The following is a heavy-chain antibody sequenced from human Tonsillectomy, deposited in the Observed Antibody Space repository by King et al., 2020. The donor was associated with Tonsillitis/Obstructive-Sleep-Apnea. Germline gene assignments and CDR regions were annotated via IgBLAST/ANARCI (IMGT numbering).Heavy chain of an antibody. D-gene: IGHD2-2*01. CDR3: ARAPLGYCSRTSCYDGSFDF. CDR2: IYYSGST. Sequence: QLQESGPGLVKPSETLSLTCNVSNGSINFYYWSWIRQPPGKGLEWIGFIYYSGSTNYNPSLKSRVTMSVDTSKNQFSLKLSSVTAADTAVYYCARAPLGYCSRTSCYDGSFDFWGQGTPVTVSS. V-gene: IGHV4-59*01. CDR1: NGSINFYY. J-gene: IGHJ4*02.